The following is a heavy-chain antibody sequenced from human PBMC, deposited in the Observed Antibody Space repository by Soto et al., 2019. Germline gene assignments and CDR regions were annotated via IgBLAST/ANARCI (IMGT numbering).Heavy chain of an antibody. Sequence: QVQLQESGPGLVKPSQTLSLTCTVSGGSVSSGVYYWSWVRQPPGKGLEWIGYIYDSGNTIYNPSLKTRLSISVDTSRNQFSLRLSSVTAADTAVYYCARGGVRTTFRHCGQGALVTVSS. CDR2: IYDSGNT. CDR3: ARGGVRTTFRH. D-gene: IGHD3-10*01. V-gene: IGHV4-30-4*08. CDR1: GGSVSSGVYY. J-gene: IGHJ4*02.